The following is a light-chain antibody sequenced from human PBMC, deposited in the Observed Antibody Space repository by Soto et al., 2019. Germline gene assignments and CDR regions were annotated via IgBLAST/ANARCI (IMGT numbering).Light chain of an antibody. CDR2: DVS. CDR1: SSDVGGYDY. V-gene: IGLV2-14*03. Sequence: QSALTQPASVSGSPGQSIAISCTGTSSDVGGYDYVSWYQQYPGRAPKLMIYDVSNRPSGVSTRFSGSKSGNTAALTISGLQAEDEADYYCSSYTSSNFYVVGAGTKLTVL. J-gene: IGLJ1*01. CDR3: SSYTSSNFYV.